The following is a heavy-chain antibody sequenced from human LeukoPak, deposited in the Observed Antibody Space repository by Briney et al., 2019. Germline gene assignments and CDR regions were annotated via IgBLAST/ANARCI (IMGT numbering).Heavy chain of an antibody. D-gene: IGHD4-11*01. CDR3: ARELDYSKPDAFDI. V-gene: IGHV1-18*01. CDR2: ISAYNGNT. J-gene: IGHJ3*02. Sequence: ASVKVSCKASGYTFTSYAMNWVRQAPGQGLEWMGWISAYNGNTNYAQKLQGRVTMTTDTSTSTAYMELRSLRSDDTAVYYCARELDYSKPDAFDIWGQGTMVTVSS. CDR1: GYTFTSYA.